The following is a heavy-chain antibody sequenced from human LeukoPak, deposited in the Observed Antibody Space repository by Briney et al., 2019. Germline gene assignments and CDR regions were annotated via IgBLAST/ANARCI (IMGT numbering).Heavy chain of an antibody. D-gene: IGHD4-17*01. V-gene: IGHV3-30*02. CDR1: GFIFSSFG. CDR3: AKDRGDYTDWLDP. CDR2: IRYDGSNK. Sequence: GGSLRLSCAASGFIFSSFGMHWVRQAPGKGLEWVAFIRYDGSNKYYADSVKGRFTISRDNSKNTLYLLMNSPRPEDTAVYYCAKDRGDYTDWLDPWGQGTLVTVSS. J-gene: IGHJ5*02.